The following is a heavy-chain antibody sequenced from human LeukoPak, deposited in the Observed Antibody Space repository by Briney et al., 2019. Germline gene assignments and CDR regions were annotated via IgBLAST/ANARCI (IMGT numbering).Heavy chain of an antibody. V-gene: IGHV1-2*02. CDR2: INPNNGGR. D-gene: IGHD1-26*01. CDR1: GYTFTGSY. Sequence: ASVKVSCKASGYTFTGSYMHWVRQAPGQGLEWMEWINPNNGGRNYAQKFQGRVTMTRDTSISTAYMELSRLTSDDTAVYYCARDWAWEQVWFQHWGQGTLVTVSS. J-gene: IGHJ1*01. CDR3: ARDWAWEQVWFQH.